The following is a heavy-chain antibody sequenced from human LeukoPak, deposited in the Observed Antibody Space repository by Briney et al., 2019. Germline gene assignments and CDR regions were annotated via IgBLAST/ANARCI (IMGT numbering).Heavy chain of an antibody. J-gene: IGHJ6*02. CDR1: GFTFSSYG. CDR3: ARDRSYYDFWSGYYKCYYYGMDV. V-gene: IGHV3-33*01. CDR2: IWYDGSNK. D-gene: IGHD3-3*01. Sequence: GGSLRLSCAASGFTFSSYGMHWVRQAPGKGLEWVAVIWYDGSNKYYADSVKGRFTISRDNSKNTLYLQMNSLRAEDTAVYYCARDRSYYDFWSGYYKCYYYGMDVWGQGTTVTVSS.